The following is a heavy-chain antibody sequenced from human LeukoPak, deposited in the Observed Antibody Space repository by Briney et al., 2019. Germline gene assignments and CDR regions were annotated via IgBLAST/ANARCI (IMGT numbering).Heavy chain of an antibody. J-gene: IGHJ6*03. CDR3: ARDCEGAPGYYYYYMDV. D-gene: IGHD1-26*01. CDR1: GGTFSSYA. V-gene: IGHV1-69*01. Sequence: GSSVKVSCKASGGTFSSYAISWVRQAPGQGLEWMGGIIPIFGTANYAQKFQGRVTITADESTSTAYMELSSLRSEDTAVYYCARDCEGAPGYYYYYMDVWGKGTTVTVSS. CDR2: IIPIFGTA.